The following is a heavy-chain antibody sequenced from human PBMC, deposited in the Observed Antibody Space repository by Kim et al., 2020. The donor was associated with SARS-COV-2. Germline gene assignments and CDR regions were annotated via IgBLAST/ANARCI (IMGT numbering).Heavy chain of an antibody. CDR2: ISSSSSTI. J-gene: IGHJ4*02. Sequence: GGSLRLSCAASGFTFSSYSMNWVRQAPGKGLEWVSYISSSSSTIYYADSVKGRFTISRDNAKNSLYLQMNSLRDEDTAVYYCAGSAPGGYYDSSGYYSDYWGQGTLVTVSS. CDR1: GFTFSSYS. V-gene: IGHV3-48*02. CDR3: AGSAPGGYYDSSGYYSDY. D-gene: IGHD3-22*01.